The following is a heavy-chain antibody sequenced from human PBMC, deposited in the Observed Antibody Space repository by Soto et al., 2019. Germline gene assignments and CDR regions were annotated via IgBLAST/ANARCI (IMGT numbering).Heavy chain of an antibody. J-gene: IGHJ4*02. Sequence: ASVKVSCKASGYSFSNYAVNWVRQAPGQRLEWMGWINAGNGDTRYSQNFQGRVTITRDTSATTAYMELSSLTSEDTAVYYCARDDSGFSGSHYIDYFNYWGQGALVTVSS. CDR1: GYSFSNYA. CDR2: INAGNGDT. V-gene: IGHV1-3*01. D-gene: IGHD1-26*01. CDR3: ARDDSGFSGSHYIDYFNY.